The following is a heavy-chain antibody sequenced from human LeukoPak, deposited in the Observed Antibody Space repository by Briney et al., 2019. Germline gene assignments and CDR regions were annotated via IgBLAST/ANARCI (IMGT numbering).Heavy chain of an antibody. J-gene: IGHJ4*02. CDR2: ISYDGSNK. CDR1: GFTFSSYA. D-gene: IGHD5-12*01. Sequence: GGSLRLSCAASGFTFSSYAMHWVRQAPGKGLEWVAVISYDGSNKYYADSVKGRFTISRDNSKNTLYLQMNSLRAEGTAVYYCARDLRSGYDLYYFDYWGQGTLVTVSS. V-gene: IGHV3-30-3*01. CDR3: ARDLRSGYDLYYFDY.